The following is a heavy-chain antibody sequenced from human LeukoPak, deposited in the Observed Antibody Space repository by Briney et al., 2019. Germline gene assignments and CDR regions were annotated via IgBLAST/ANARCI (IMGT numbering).Heavy chain of an antibody. J-gene: IGHJ6*02. D-gene: IGHD3-10*01. CDR3: ARGSGTTLSFYYGMDV. Sequence: GGSLRLSCAASGFTFSSYSMNWVRQAPGKGLEWVSSISSSSSYIYYADSAKGRFTISRDNAKNSLYLQMNSLRAEDTAVYYCARGSGTTLSFYYGMDVWAKGPRSPSP. V-gene: IGHV3-21*01. CDR1: GFTFSSYS. CDR2: ISSSSSYI.